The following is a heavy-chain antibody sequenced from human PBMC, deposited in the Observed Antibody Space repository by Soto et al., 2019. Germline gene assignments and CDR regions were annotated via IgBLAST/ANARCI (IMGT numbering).Heavy chain of an antibody. CDR2: ISAYNGNT. J-gene: IGHJ3*02. D-gene: IGHD6-19*01. Sequence: GASVKVSCKASGYTFTSYGISWVRQAPGQGLEWMGWISAYNGNTNYAQELQGRVTMTTDTSTSTAYMELRSLRSDDTAVYYCARVGGGWVYDAFDIWGQGTTVTVSS. V-gene: IGHV1-18*01. CDR3: ARVGGGWVYDAFDI. CDR1: GYTFTSYG.